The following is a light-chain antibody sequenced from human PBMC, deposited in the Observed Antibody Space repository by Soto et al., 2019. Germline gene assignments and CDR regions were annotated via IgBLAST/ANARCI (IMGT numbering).Light chain of an antibody. Sequence: QSVLTQSPSASASLGASVKLTCTLSSGLSSYAIAWHQQQPEKGPRYLMKLNSDGSHSKGDGIPDRFSGSSSGTERYLTISSLQSEDEADYYCQTWGTGTVIFGGGTKLTVL. V-gene: IGLV4-69*01. CDR3: QTWGTGTVI. CDR2: LNSDGSH. J-gene: IGLJ2*01. CDR1: SGLSSYA.